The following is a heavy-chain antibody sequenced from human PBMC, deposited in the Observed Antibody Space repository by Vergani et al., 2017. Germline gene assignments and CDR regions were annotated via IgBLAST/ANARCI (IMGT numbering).Heavy chain of an antibody. CDR1: GGTFSSYA. V-gene: IGHV1-69*13. CDR3: ARTPRRGSGVYCMDV. Sequence: QVQLVQSGAEVKKPGSSVKVSCNASGGTFSSYAISWVRQAPGQGLEWMGRIIPIFGTANYAPQFQGRVTITADESTSTAYMELSSLRSEDTAVYYCARTPRRGSGVYCMDVWGQGTTVTVSS. D-gene: IGHD3-10*01. CDR2: IIPIFGTA. J-gene: IGHJ6*02.